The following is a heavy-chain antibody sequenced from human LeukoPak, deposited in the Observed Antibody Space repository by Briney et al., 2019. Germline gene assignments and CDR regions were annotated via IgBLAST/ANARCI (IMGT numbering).Heavy chain of an antibody. CDR3: AKESAAVRYRLDP. CDR2: ISWNSGSI. Sequence: GRSLRLSCAASGFTFNDYAMHWVRQVPGNGLEWVSSISWNSGSIGYADSVKGRFTISRDNAKNSLYLQMNSLRAEDTALYYCAKESAAVRYRLDPWGQGTLVTVSS. J-gene: IGHJ5*02. CDR1: GFTFNDYA. D-gene: IGHD6-13*01. V-gene: IGHV3-9*01.